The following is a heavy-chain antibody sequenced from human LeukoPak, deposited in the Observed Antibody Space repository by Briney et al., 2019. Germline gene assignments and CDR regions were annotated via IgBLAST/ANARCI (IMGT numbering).Heavy chain of an antibody. CDR1: GGTFSSYA. V-gene: IGHV1-69*04. CDR3: ARGRYYDSGGYDEAFDI. Sequence: ASVKVSFKASGGTFSSYAFNWVRQAPGQGLEWMGRIIPNLGIANYAQKFQGRVTITADKSTTTAYMELRSLRSDDTAVYYCARGRYYDSGGYDEAFDIWGQGTAVTVSS. D-gene: IGHD3-22*01. J-gene: IGHJ3*02. CDR2: IIPNLGIA.